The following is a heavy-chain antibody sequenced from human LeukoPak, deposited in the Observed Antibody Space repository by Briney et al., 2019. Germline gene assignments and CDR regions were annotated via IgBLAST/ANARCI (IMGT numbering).Heavy chain of an antibody. D-gene: IGHD3-10*01. Sequence: PGGSLRLSCAASGFAFSSYGIHWVRQAPGKGLEWVAFVRYDGSNQYYADSVKGRFTVSRDNSKSTVFLQMNTLRIEDTAVYFCARDGGLYSVVRGADYNFFDYWGQGTLVTVSS. V-gene: IGHV3-30*02. J-gene: IGHJ4*02. CDR3: ARDGGLYSVVRGADYNFFDY. CDR1: GFAFSSYG. CDR2: VRYDGSNQ.